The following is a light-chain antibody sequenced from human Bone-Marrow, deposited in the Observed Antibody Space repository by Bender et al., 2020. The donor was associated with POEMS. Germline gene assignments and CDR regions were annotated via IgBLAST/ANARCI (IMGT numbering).Light chain of an antibody. CDR2: KDT. V-gene: IGLV3-25*03. CDR1: ELPKQY. Sequence: SYDLTQPPSVSVSPGQTATITCSGDELPKQYVYWYQQKAGQAPVLVIYKDTERPSGIPERFSGSTSGTIVTLTISGVQTEDEADYYCQSADSSATAWVFGGGTKVTVL. CDR3: QSADSSATAWV. J-gene: IGLJ3*02.